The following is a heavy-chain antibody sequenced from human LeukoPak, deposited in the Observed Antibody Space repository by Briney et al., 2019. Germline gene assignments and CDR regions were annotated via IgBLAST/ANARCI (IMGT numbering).Heavy chain of an antibody. D-gene: IGHD3-3*01. CDR2: IYYSGST. J-gene: IGHJ6*03. CDR1: GGSISSGDYY. V-gene: IGHV4-30-4*08. Sequence: SETLSLTCTVSGGSISSGDYYWSWIRQPPGKGLEWIGYIYYSGSTYYNPSLKSRVTISVDTSKNQFSLKLSSVTAADTAVYYCARGRWRRHSYYYYMDVWGKGTTVTVSS. CDR3: ARGRWRRHSYYYYMDV.